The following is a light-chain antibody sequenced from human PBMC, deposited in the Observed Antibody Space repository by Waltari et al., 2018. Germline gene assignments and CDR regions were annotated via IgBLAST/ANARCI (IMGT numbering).Light chain of an antibody. J-gene: IGKJ3*01. CDR2: DAS. CDR3: QQYINYPFT. Sequence: AIQLTQSPSSLSASLGDRVTITCRASQGIRSALAWYQQRPGQPPQFLIYDASTLHSGVPSRFSGSGSGTDFSLTINSLQPEDFATYYCQQYINYPFTFGPGTKVDIK. CDR1: QGIRSA. V-gene: IGKV1D-13*01.